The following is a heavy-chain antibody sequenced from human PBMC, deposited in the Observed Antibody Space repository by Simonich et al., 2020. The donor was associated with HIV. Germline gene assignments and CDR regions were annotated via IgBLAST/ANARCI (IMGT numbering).Heavy chain of an antibody. Sequence: EVQLVESGGGLVQPGGSLRLSCAASGFTFSKYWMTWVRQTPGKGLQGVANIKEDGSEKYYADSVKGRVTISRDNAKNSLYLEMNSLRAEDTAVYYCARNVDWALFDYWGQGTLVTVSS. CDR3: ARNVDWALFDY. D-gene: IGHD3-9*01. V-gene: IGHV3-7*01. J-gene: IGHJ4*02. CDR1: GFTFSKYW. CDR2: IKEDGSEK.